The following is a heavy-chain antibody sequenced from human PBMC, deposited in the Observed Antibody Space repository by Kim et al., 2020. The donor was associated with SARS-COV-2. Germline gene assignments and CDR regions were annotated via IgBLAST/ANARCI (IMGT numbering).Heavy chain of an antibody. Sequence: SETLSLTCAVYGGSFSGYYWSWIRQPPGKGLEWIGEINHSGSTNYNPSLKSRVTISVDTSKNQFSLKLSSVTAADTAVYYCANTALGYCSGGSCYDYWGQGTLVTVSS. D-gene: IGHD2-15*01. J-gene: IGHJ4*02. CDR1: GGSFSGYY. CDR2: INHSGST. CDR3: ANTALGYCSGGSCYDY. V-gene: IGHV4-34*01.